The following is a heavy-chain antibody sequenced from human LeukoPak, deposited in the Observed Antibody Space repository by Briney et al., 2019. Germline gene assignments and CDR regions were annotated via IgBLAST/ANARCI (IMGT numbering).Heavy chain of an antibody. Sequence: SETLSLTCAVYGGSFSGYYWSWIRQPPGKGLEWIGEINHSGSTNYNPSLKSRVTISVDTSKNQFSLKLSSVTAADTAVYYCARGPCIAAAGFNDTEYFQHWGQDTLVTVSS. CDR2: INHSGST. CDR3: ARGPCIAAAGFNDTEYFQH. J-gene: IGHJ1*01. CDR1: GGSFSGYY. V-gene: IGHV4-34*01. D-gene: IGHD6-13*01.